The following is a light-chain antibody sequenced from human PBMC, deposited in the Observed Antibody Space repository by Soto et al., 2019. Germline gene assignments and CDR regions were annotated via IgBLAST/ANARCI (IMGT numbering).Light chain of an antibody. CDR1: SSDVGGYNY. CDR2: DVS. CDR3: SSYTSSSTWV. J-gene: IGLJ1*01. V-gene: IGLV2-14*01. Sequence: QSVLTQRASVSGSPGQSITISCTGTSSDVGGYNYVSWYQQHPGKAPKLMIYDVSNRPSGVSNRFSGSKSGNTASLTISGLRAEDEADYYCSSYTSSSTWVFGTGT.